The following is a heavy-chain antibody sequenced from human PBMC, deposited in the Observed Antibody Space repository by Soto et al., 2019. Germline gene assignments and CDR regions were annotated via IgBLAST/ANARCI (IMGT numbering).Heavy chain of an antibody. V-gene: IGHV1-69*13. CDR1: VGTFSSYA. D-gene: IGHD4-4*01. CDR2: IIPIFGTA. J-gene: IGHJ5*02. CDR3: ARGSPQRYSNYESMRFDP. Sequence: GASVKVSCKASVGTFSSYAISWVRQAPGQGLEWMGGIIPIFGTANYAQKFQGRVTITADESTSTAYMELSSLRSEDTAVYYCARGSPQRYSNYESMRFDPWGQGTLVTVSS.